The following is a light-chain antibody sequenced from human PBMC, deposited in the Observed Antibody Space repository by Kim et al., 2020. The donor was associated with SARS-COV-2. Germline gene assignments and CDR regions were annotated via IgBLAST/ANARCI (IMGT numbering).Light chain of an antibody. CDR1: QSLFSSSSSKNY. Sequence: IVMTQSPDSLTVSLGERATINCKSSQSLFSSSSSKNYLAWYQQKPGQPPKLLIYWASTRGSGVPDRFSGSGSGTDFTLTISSLQAEDVAVYYCQRYSGGPYAFGEGTKLGI. CDR2: WAS. J-gene: IGKJ2*01. CDR3: QRYSGGPYA. V-gene: IGKV4-1*01.